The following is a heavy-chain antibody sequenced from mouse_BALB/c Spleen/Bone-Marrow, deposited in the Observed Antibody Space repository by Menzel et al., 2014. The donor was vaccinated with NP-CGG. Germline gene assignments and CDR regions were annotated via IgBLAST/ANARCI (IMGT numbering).Heavy chain of an antibody. Sequence: VQLQQSGAELVRPGASVKLSCKASGYTFTSYWINWVKQRPGQGLEWIGNIYPSDSYTNYNQKFKDKATLTVDKSSSTAYMQLSSPTSEGSAVYYCTRTYDYDEGGFDYWGQGTTLTVSS. D-gene: IGHD2-4*01. J-gene: IGHJ2*01. CDR1: GYTFTSYW. CDR2: IYPSDSYT. CDR3: TRTYDYDEGGFDY. V-gene: IGHV1-69*02.